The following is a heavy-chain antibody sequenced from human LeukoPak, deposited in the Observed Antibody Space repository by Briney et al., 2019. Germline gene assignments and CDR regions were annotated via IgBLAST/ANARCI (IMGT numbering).Heavy chain of an antibody. J-gene: IGHJ4*02. CDR1: GFTFSTYA. D-gene: IGHD3-3*01. CDR2: ISGSGDST. CDR3: LKDLEYGPLTSIGY. Sequence: GGSLRLSCAASGFTFSTYAMTWVRQAPRKGLEWVSTISGSGDSTYYADSVKGRFSVSRDNSKNTLYLQMNSLRAEDTAIYYCLKDLEYGPLTSIGYWGQGTLVTVSS. V-gene: IGHV3-23*01.